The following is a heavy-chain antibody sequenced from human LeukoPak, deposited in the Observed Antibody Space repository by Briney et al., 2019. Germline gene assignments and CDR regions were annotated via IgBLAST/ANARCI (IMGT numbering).Heavy chain of an antibody. V-gene: IGHV1-18*04. CDR2: ISAYNGNT. D-gene: IGHD2-15*01. CDR3: ARDTTCSGGSCYSHYYYYYYGMDV. Sequence: ASVKVSCKASGYTFTSYGISWARQAPGQGLEWMGWISAYNGNTNYAQKLQGRVTMTTDTSTSTAYMELRSLRSDDTAVYYCARDTTCSGGSCYSHYYYYYYGMDVWGKGTTVTVSS. J-gene: IGHJ6*04. CDR1: GYTFTSYG.